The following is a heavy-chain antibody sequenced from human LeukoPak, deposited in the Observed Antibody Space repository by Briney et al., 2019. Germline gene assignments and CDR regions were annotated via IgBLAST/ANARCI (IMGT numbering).Heavy chain of an antibody. V-gene: IGHV4-4*02. J-gene: IGHJ6*03. CDR1: GSSISSNNC. Sequence: PSDTLSLTCSVSGSSISSNNCWCWVRQPPGRGLEGIGDIDHSGSTNYHPSLKRRVTISIDKSKNQFCLKPSSVTAADTAVYYCAREAPATEYYFLDVWGKGTTVTVSS. CDR3: AREAPATEYYFLDV. CDR2: IDHSGST.